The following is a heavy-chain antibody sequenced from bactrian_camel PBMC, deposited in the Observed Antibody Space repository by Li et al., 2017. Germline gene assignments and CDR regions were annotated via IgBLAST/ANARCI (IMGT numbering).Heavy chain of an antibody. CDR1: GYTYSSYC. Sequence: DVQLVESGGGSVQAGGSLRLSCAASGYTYSSYCMGWFRQGPGTEREGVAVIYIGGGSTYYADSVKGRFTISRDNAKNTLYLQLNSLKTEDTAMYYCSQGLRDLRLGTPRGQGTQVTVS. CDR3: SQGLRDLRLGTP. J-gene: IGHJ4*01. CDR2: IYIGGGST. D-gene: IGHD5*01. V-gene: IGHV3S31*01.